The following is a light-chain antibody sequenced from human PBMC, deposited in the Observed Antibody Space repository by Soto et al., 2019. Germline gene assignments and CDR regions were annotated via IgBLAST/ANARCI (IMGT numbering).Light chain of an antibody. CDR1: QRPSSSS. CDR2: GAS. J-gene: IGKJ1*01. V-gene: IGKV3-20*01. Sequence: FGLTQSPGTLSMSPCPRATPSCRASQRPSSSSLAWYQQKPGQAPRLLISGASSRAGDIPDRFSGSGSGTDFTLTISRLEPEDFAVYYCQQYNNWPRTFGQRTKVDI. CDR3: QQYNNWPRT.